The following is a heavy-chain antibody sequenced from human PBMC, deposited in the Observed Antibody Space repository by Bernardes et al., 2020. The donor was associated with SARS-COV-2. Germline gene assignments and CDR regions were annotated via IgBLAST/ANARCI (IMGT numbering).Heavy chain of an antibody. D-gene: IGHD3-10*01. V-gene: IGHV2-26*01. Sequence: SGPTLVKPTETLTLTCTVSGFSLSNARMGVSWIRQPPGKALEWLAHIFSNDEKSYSTSLKSRLTISKDTSKSQVVLTMTNMDPVDTATYYCARGSGRSTPLWYFDLWGSGTLVTVSS. J-gene: IGHJ2*01. CDR3: ARGSGRSTPLWYFDL. CDR1: GFSLSNARMG. CDR2: IFSNDEK.